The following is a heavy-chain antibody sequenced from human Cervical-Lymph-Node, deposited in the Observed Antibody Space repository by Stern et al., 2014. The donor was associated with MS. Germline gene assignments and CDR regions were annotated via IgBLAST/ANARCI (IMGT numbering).Heavy chain of an antibody. V-gene: IGHV3-48*01. CDR2: IGGSYGII. Sequence: EVQLVESGGGLVQPGGSLRLSCAASGFILSSYSMNWVRQAPGKGLEWVSYIGGSYGIIYYAPSVQGRLTISRDNAQTSLYLQMNSLRGDDTAVYFCAKGSGDCSFHGMDVWGQGTTVTVSS. CDR1: GFILSSYS. D-gene: IGHD2-21*02. CDR3: AKGSGDCSFHGMDV. J-gene: IGHJ6*02.